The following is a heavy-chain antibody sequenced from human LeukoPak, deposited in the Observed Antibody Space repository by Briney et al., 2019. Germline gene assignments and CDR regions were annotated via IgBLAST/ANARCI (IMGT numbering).Heavy chain of an antibody. CDR2: IYYSGST. CDR3: ARDREWLLLP. J-gene: IGHJ5*02. CDR1: GGSISSSSYY. V-gene: IGHV4-39*07. Sequence: SETLSLTCTVSGGSISSSSYYWGWIRQPPGKGLEWIGSIYYSGSTYYNPSLKSRVTMSVDTSKNQFSLKLSSVTAADTAVYYCARDREWLLLPWGQGTLVTVSS. D-gene: IGHD3-22*01.